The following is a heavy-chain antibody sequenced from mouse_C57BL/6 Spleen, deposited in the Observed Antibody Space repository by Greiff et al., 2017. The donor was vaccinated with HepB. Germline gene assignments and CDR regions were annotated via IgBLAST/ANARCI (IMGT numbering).Heavy chain of an antibody. CDR2: ISSGSSTI. D-gene: IGHD1-1*01. J-gene: IGHJ4*01. CDR3: ARDYYGSSYAMDY. CDR1: GFTFSDYG. Sequence: EVHLVDSGGGLVKPGGSLKLSCAASGFTFSDYGMHWVRQAPEKGLEWVAYISSGSSTIYYADTVKGRFTISRDNAKNTLFLQMTSLRSEDTAMYYCARDYYGSSYAMDYWGQGTSVTVSS. V-gene: IGHV5-17*01.